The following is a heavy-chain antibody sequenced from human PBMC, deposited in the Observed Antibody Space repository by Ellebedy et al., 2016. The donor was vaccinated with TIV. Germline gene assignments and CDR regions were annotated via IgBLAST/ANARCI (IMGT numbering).Heavy chain of an antibody. CDR1: GYTLTELS. CDR3: ARPYSSGWYNSYFDY. V-gene: IGHV1-24*01. J-gene: IGHJ4*02. D-gene: IGHD6-19*01. Sequence: ASVKVSXKVSGYTLTELSMHWVRQAPGKGLEWMGGFDPEDGETIYAQKFQGRVTMTEDTSTSTAYMELRSLRSDDTAVYYCARPYSSGWYNSYFDYWGQGTLVTVSS. CDR2: FDPEDGET.